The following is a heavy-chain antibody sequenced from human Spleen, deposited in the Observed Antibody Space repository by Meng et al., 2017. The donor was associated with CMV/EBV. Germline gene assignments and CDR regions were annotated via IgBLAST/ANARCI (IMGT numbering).Heavy chain of an antibody. D-gene: IGHD3-10*01. J-gene: IGHJ4*02. CDR1: GYTFTGYY. V-gene: IGHV1-2*06. CDR3: ARVGLLWFGEPIGARLDY. Sequence: QVQLVQSGAEVKKPGASVKVSCKASGYTFTGYYMHWVRQAPGQGLEWMGRINPNSGGTNYAQKFQGRVTMTRDTSISTAYMELSRLRSDDTAVYYCARVGLLWFGEPIGARLDYWGQGTLVTVSS. CDR2: INPNSGGT.